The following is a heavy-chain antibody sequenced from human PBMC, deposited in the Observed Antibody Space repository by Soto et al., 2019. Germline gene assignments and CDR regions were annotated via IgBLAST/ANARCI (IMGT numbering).Heavy chain of an antibody. CDR2: ISAYNGNT. CDR1: GYTFTSYG. J-gene: IGHJ6*03. D-gene: IGHD2-2*01. V-gene: IGHV1-18*01. CDR3: ARVSLGEPAAILDYYYYMDV. Sequence: ASVKVSCKASGYTFTSYGISWVRQAPGQGLEWMGWISAYNGNTNYAQKLQGRVTMTTDTSTSTAYMELRSLRSDDTAVYYCARVSLGEPAAILDYYYYMDVWGKGTTVTVSS.